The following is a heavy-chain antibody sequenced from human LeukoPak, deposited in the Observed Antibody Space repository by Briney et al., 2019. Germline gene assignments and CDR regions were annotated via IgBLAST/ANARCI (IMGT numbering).Heavy chain of an antibody. D-gene: IGHD2-21*02. CDR3: AKDAAHIVVVTARPGPFDY. V-gene: IGHV3-23*01. CDR1: GFTFSSYW. Sequence: GGSLRLSCAASGFTFSSYWMNWARQAPGKGLEWVSAISGSGGSTYYADSVKGRFTISRDNSKNTLYLQMNSLRAEDTAVYYCAKDAAHIVVVTARPGPFDYWGQGTLVTVSS. J-gene: IGHJ4*02. CDR2: ISGSGGST.